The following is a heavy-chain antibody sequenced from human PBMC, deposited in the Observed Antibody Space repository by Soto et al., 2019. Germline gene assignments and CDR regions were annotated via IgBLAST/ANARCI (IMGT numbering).Heavy chain of an antibody. V-gene: IGHV3-15*07. D-gene: IGHD3-16*01. CDR3: APRAWDRGNYFVY. CDR1: CFSFTNSW. J-gene: IGHJ4*02. CDR2: IKSKADGGTI. Sequence: GGSLRLSCTVSCFSFTNSWLTWVRQAPGKGLEWVSRIKSKADGGTIDYAAPVKGRFTISRDDSKNTLYLEMNSLKTEDTAVYFCAPRAWDRGNYFVYWGQGTLVTVSS.